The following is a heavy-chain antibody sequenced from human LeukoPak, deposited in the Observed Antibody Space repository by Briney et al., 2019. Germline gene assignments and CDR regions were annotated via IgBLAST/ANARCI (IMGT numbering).Heavy chain of an antibody. Sequence: GRSLRLSCAASGFTFSSYGTYWVRQAPGRGLEWVAVISYDGSNKYYADSVKGRFTISRDNSKNTLYLQMNSLRAEDTAVYYCAKDGCGGDCLGAFDIWGQGTMVTVSS. CDR1: GFTFSSYG. CDR3: AKDGCGGDCLGAFDI. J-gene: IGHJ3*02. D-gene: IGHD2-21*02. CDR2: ISYDGSNK. V-gene: IGHV3-30*18.